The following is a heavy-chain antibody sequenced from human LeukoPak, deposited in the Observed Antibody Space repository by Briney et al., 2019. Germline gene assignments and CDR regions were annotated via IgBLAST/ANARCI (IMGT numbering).Heavy chain of an antibody. CDR2: INPNSGGT. CDR1: GYTFTGYY. Sequence: GASVKVSFTASGYTFTGYYMHWVRQAPGQGLEWMGWINPNSGGTNYAQKFQGRVTMTRDTSISTAYMELSRLRSDDTAVYYCAKDRVEMATGHWGQGTLVTVSS. V-gene: IGHV1-2*02. J-gene: IGHJ4*02. D-gene: IGHD5-24*01. CDR3: AKDRVEMATGH.